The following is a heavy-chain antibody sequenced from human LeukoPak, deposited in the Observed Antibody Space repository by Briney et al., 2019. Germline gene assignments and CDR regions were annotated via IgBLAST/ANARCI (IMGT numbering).Heavy chain of an antibody. Sequence: GGSLRLSCAASGFTFSDHYMDWVRQPPGKGLEWVGRSRNKANSYTTEYAASVKGRFTISRGDSKNSLYLQMNSLKTEDTAVYYCARAEVGTTLDWGQGTLVTVSS. V-gene: IGHV3-72*01. D-gene: IGHD1-14*01. CDR1: GFTFSDHY. CDR2: SRNKANSYTT. J-gene: IGHJ4*02. CDR3: ARAEVGTTLD.